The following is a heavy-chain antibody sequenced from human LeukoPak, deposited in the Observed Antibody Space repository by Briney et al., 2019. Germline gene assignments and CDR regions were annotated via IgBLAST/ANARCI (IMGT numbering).Heavy chain of an antibody. CDR2: IYYSGST. Sequence: SETLSLTCTVSGGSISSSSYYWGWIRQPPGKGLEWIGNIYYSGSTYYNPSLKSRVTISVDTSKNQFSLKLSSATAADTAVYYCARVPYFSEQYYMDVWGKGTTVTVSS. V-gene: IGHV4-39*07. CDR3: ARVPYFSEQYYMDV. J-gene: IGHJ6*03. CDR1: GGSISSSSYY. D-gene: IGHD3-3*01.